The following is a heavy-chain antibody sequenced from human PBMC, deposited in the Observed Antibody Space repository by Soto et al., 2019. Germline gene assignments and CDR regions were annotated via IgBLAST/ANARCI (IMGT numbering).Heavy chain of an antibody. CDR2: ISYTGRT. Sequence: PSETLSLTCIVSGDSVTSGSYYWTWLRQPPGKGLEWIGYISYTGRTKYNPSLQSRVTISVDTSKNDFSLNLSSVTAADTAVYYCARVDYDFWSGSSPSNYGMEFWGQGTTVTVSS. J-gene: IGHJ6*02. D-gene: IGHD3-3*01. CDR1: GDSVTSGSYY. CDR3: ARVDYDFWSGSSPSNYGMEF. V-gene: IGHV4-61*03.